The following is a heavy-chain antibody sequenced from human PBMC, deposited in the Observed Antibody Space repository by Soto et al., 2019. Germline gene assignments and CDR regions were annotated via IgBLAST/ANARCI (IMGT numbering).Heavy chain of an antibody. CDR3: ARGGSSSSWPNAFDI. CDR1: GYTFTSYA. J-gene: IGHJ3*02. V-gene: IGHV1-3*01. D-gene: IGHD6-13*01. Sequence: ASVKVSCKASGYTFTSYAMHWVRQAPGQRLEWMGWINAGNGNTKYSQKFQGRVTITRDTSASTAYMGLSSLRSEDTAVYYCARGGSSSSWPNAFDIWGQGTMVTVSS. CDR2: INAGNGNT.